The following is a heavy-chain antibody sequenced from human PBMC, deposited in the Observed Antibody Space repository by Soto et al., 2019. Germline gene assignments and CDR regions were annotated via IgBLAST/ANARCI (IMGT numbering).Heavy chain of an antibody. Sequence: QVQLQESGPGLLKPSETLSLTCTVSGGSISSYYWSWIRQPAGKGLEWIGRIYTSGSTNYNPSLQRRLTMSVDTCKNQISLKLSSVTAADTAVYYCARACSSNSCYDVFGYWGQGNLVTVSS. CDR2: IYTSGST. D-gene: IGHD2-2*01. CDR1: GGSISSYY. J-gene: IGHJ4*02. V-gene: IGHV4-4*07. CDR3: ARACSSNSCYDVFGY.